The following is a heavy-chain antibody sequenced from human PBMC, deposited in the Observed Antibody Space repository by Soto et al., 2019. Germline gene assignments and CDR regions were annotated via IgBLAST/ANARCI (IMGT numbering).Heavy chain of an antibody. CDR2: INHSGST. J-gene: IGHJ6*02. CDR1: GGSLTGSSY. V-gene: IGHV4-34*01. D-gene: IGHD4-17*01. Sequence: PSETLSLTCTVSGGSLTGSSYWTWIRQPPGTGLEWIGEINHSGSTNYNPSLKSRVTISVDTSKNQFSLKLTSVTAADTAVYYCARAHYGDYGYGMDVWGQGTTVTVSS. CDR3: ARAHYGDYGYGMDV.